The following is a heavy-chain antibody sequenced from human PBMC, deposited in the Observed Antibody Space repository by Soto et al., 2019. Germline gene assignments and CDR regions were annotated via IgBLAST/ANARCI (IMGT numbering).Heavy chain of an antibody. V-gene: IGHV3-23*01. D-gene: IGHD3-16*02. Sequence: GGSLRLSCAASGFTFSNYAMSWVRQAPGKGLEWISAISGSGSSTYYADSVKGRFTISRDNSKNPLYLQMNSLRAEDTAIYYCSLHYVWGSYRAGQFDYWGQGTLVTVSS. J-gene: IGHJ4*02. CDR2: ISGSGSST. CDR1: GFTFSNYA. CDR3: SLHYVWGSYRAGQFDY.